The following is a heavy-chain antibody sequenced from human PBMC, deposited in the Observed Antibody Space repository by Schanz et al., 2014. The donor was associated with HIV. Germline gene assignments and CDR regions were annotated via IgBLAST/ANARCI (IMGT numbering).Heavy chain of an antibody. Sequence: QVQLQQWGAGLLKPSETLSLKCAVYGGSFSGYYWTWIRHLPGKGLEWIGCIYHSGSTYNSASTYKNPSLKSRINILMDTSKNQFSLRLTSVTVADTAVYYCARGFSDFDYVSYYSYGMDVWGQGTTVIVSS. D-gene: IGHD3-16*01. CDR1: GGSFSGYY. CDR2: IYHSGST. CDR3: ARGFSDFDYVSYYSYGMDV. V-gene: IGHV4-34*01. J-gene: IGHJ6*02.